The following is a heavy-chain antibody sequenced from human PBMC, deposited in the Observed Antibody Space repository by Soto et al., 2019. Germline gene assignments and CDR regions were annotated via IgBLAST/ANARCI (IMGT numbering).Heavy chain of an antibody. D-gene: IGHD2-2*01. V-gene: IGHV3-21*01. J-gene: IGHJ6*03. CDR1: GFTFSSYS. CDR3: ARALYCSSTSCYYYYYYMDV. Sequence: EVQLVESGGGLVQPGGSLRLSCAASGFTFSSYSMNWVRQAPGKGLEWVSSISSSSSYIYYADSVKGRFTISRDNAKNSLHLQMNSLRAEDTAVYYCARALYCSSTSCYYYYYYMDVWGKGTTVTVSS. CDR2: ISSSSSYI.